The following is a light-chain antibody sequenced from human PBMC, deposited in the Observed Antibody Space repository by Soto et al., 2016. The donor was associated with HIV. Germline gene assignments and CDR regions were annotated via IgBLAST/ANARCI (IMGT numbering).Light chain of an antibody. V-gene: IGKV1-5*03. CDR2: KTS. J-gene: IGKJ1*01. CDR1: QSVSVW. CDR3: QQYNTVPWT. Sequence: DIQMTQFPSTLSASIGDRVTITCRASQSVSVWLAWYQQKPGKAPSLLIFKTSTLEIGVPSRFSGSGSGTDFTXTLSSVQPDDVGTYYCQQYNTVPWTFGQGTKLEMK.